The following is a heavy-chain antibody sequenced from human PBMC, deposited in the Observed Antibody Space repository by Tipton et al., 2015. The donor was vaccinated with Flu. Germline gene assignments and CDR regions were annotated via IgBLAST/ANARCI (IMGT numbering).Heavy chain of an antibody. V-gene: IGHV4-4*08. Sequence: LRLSCTVSGDSISSYYWSWIRQPPGKRLEWIGYSYSSGSTNYNPSLKSRVTISPDTSKNQFSLRLTSVTAAGTAVYYCARRGRTVRDAFDIWGQGTMVTVSS. D-gene: IGHD3-10*01. CDR3: ARRGRTVRDAFDI. CDR1: GDSISSYY. J-gene: IGHJ3*02. CDR2: SYSSGST.